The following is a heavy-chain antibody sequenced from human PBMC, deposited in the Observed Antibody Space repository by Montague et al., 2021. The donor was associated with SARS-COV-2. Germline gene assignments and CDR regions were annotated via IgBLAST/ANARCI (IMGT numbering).Heavy chain of an antibody. CDR1: GDSFSIRTFY. Sequence: SETLSLTCTVSGDSFSIRTFYWAWIRQPPGKGLEWIATIYYSGTIDYNPTLKSRVNVSIDTSKSQFSLTPHSVTATDTAVYYCAKNFHEFSKTFDSWGQGTLVTV. CDR3: AKNFHEFSKTFDS. V-gene: IGHV4-39*01. J-gene: IGHJ4*02. CDR2: IYYSGTI. D-gene: IGHD4-11*01.